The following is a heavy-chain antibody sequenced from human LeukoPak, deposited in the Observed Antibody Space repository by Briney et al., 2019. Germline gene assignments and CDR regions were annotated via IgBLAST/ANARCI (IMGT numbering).Heavy chain of an antibody. V-gene: IGHV1-2*02. CDR3: ARAESHNFEF. J-gene: IGHJ4*02. Sequence: ASVKVSCEASGYTFSVYYMHWVRQAPGRGLEWMGWINPNNGGTNYAQKLQGRVTMTRDTSISTAYMELSRLTSDDTAVYYCARAESHNFEFWGQGSLVTVSS. CDR2: INPNNGGT. CDR1: GYTFSVYY.